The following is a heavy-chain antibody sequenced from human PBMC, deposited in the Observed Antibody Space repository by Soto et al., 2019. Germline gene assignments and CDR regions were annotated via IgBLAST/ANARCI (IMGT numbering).Heavy chain of an antibody. J-gene: IGHJ3*02. V-gene: IGHV4-39*01. CDR1: GGSISSGSYY. CDR3: ARQTDSYYTFDAFDI. CDR2: VYYSGST. Sequence: SETLSLTCTVSGGSISSGSYYWDWIRQPPGKGLEWIGNVYYSGSTNYNPSLESRVTISVDTSKNQFSLKLSSVTAADTAVFYCARQTDSYYTFDAFDIWGQGTMVTVSS. D-gene: IGHD3-22*01.